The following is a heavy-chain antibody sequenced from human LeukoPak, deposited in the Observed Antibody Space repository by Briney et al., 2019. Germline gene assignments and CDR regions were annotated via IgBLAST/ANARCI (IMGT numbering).Heavy chain of an antibody. D-gene: IGHD6-19*01. CDR3: ARATGYSSGWYPVNYYYYYGMDV. J-gene: IGHJ6*02. Sequence: SETLSLTCTVSGGSISSYYWSWIRQPPGKGLEWIGYIYYSGSTNYNPSLKSRVTISVDTSKNQFSLKLSSETAADTAVYYCARATGYSSGWYPVNYYYYYGMDVWGQGTTVTVSS. CDR1: GGSISSYY. V-gene: IGHV4-59*01. CDR2: IYYSGST.